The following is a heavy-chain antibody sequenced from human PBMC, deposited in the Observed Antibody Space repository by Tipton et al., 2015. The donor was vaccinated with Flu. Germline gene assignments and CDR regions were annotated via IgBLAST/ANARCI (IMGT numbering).Heavy chain of an antibody. J-gene: IGHJ4*02. CDR2: ISGGGGVR. D-gene: IGHD6-19*01. V-gene: IGHV3-23*01. CDR3: AKVIPEFVAGLDS. Sequence: WIRQPPGKGLEWISSISGGGGVRYFAASVKGRFTISRDFSKNTLYLQMNSLRAEDTAVYYCAKVIPEFVAGLDSWGQGTLVTVSS.